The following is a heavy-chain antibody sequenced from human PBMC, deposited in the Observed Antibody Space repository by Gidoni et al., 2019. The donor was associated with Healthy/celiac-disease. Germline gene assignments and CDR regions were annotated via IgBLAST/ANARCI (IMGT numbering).Heavy chain of an antibody. CDR3: ARDLHGSGRGWFDP. D-gene: IGHD3-10*01. CDR2: IYSGGST. J-gene: IGHJ5*02. CDR1: GFTVSSNY. V-gene: IGHV3-53*01. Sequence: EVQLVESGGGLIQPGGSLRLSCAASGFTVSSNYMSWVRQAPGKGLECVSVIYSGGSTYYADSVKGRFTISRDNSKNTLYLQMNSLRAEDTAVYYCARDLHGSGRGWFDPWGQGTLVTVSS.